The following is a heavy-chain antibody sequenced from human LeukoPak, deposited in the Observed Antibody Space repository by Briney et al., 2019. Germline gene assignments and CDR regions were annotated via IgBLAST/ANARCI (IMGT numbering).Heavy chain of an antibody. CDR2: ISSGSSYI. V-gene: IGHV3-21*04. J-gene: IGHJ5*02. CDR1: GFTFSSYT. CDR3: AKVPNWNYLWFDP. Sequence: GGSLRLSCAASGFTFSSYTMNWVRQAPGKGLEWVSIISSGSSYIHYADSVKGRFTISRDNAENSLYLQMNSLRAEDTAVYYCAKVPNWNYLWFDPWGQGTLVTVSS. D-gene: IGHD1-7*01.